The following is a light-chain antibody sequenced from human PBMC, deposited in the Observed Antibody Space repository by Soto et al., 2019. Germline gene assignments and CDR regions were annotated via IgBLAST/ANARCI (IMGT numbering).Light chain of an antibody. CDR2: KAS. V-gene: IGKV1-5*03. J-gene: IGKJ2*01. CDR1: QSISSW. CDR3: QQYNSYSYT. Sequence: DIQMTQSPSTLSASVGDRVTITCRASQSISSWFAWYQQKPGKAPKPLIYKASSLESGVPSRFSGSGSGTEFTLTISSLQPDDFATYYCQQYNSYSYTFGQGTKLEIK.